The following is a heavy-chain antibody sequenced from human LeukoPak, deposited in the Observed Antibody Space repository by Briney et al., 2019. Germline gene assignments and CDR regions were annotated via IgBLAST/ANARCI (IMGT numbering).Heavy chain of an antibody. D-gene: IGHD5-18*01. CDR2: ISWNSGSI. CDR1: GFTFDDYA. Sequence: GRSLRLSCAASGFTFDDYAMHWVQQAPGKGLEWVSGISWNSGSIGYADSVKGRFTISRDNAKNSLYLQMNSLRAEDTALYYCAKDVDTAMVTGGMDVWGQGTTVTVSS. J-gene: IGHJ6*02. V-gene: IGHV3-9*01. CDR3: AKDVDTAMVTGGMDV.